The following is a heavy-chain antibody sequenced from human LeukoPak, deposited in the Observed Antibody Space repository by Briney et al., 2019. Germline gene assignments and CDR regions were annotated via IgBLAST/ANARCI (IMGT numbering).Heavy chain of an antibody. V-gene: IGHV4-4*07. CDR1: GGSLSSYY. CDR2: IHTSGST. CDR3: ARLMAAAYDCIWFDA. Sequence: SETLSLTCTVSGGSLSSYYWSWIRQPAGKGLEWIGRIHTSGSTNYNTYPKSRVTMSVATSTNQLSLKLSSVTAADTAVYFWARLMAAAYDCIWFDAWGQGTLVTVSS. D-gene: IGHD5-12*01. J-gene: IGHJ5*02.